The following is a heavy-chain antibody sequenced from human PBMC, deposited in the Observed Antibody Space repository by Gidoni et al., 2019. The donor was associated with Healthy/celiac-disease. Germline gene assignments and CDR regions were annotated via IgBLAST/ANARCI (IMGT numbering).Heavy chain of an antibody. CDR2: ISGSGGST. Sequence: EVQLLESGGGLVQPGGSLRLSCAASGFTFSSYAMSWVRQAPGKGLECLSAISGSGGSTYYADSVKGRFTISRDNSKNTLYLQMNSLRAEDTAVYYCAKGSGEWELLCFDYWGQGTLVTVSS. J-gene: IGHJ4*02. CDR3: AKGSGEWELLCFDY. CDR1: GFTFSSYA. D-gene: IGHD1-26*01. V-gene: IGHV3-23*01.